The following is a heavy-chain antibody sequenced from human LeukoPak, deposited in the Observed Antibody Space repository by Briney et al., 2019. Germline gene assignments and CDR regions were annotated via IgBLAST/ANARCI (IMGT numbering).Heavy chain of an antibody. J-gene: IGHJ4*02. CDR3: AKDGVGATIFDY. CDR2: IRYDGSNK. Sequence: GGSLRLSCAASGFTFSIYGMHWVRQAPGKGLEWVAFIRYDGSNKYYADSVKGRFTISRDNSKNTLYLQMNSLRAEDTAVYYCAKDGVGATIFDYWGQGTLVTVSS. D-gene: IGHD1-26*01. V-gene: IGHV3-30*02. CDR1: GFTFSIYG.